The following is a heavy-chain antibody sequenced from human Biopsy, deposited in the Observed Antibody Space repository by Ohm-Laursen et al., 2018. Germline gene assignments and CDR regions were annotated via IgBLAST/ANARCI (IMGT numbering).Heavy chain of an antibody. J-gene: IGHJ6*02. V-gene: IGHV4-59*01. Sequence: SETLSLTWTVSGGSISSDYWSWIWQTPGKGLKWIGYIYYSGSTNYNPSLKSRVTISVDTSKNQFSLRLNSVTAADTAVYYCARATNSTGWPYYYFYGMDVWGQGTTVTVSS. D-gene: IGHD2/OR15-2a*01. CDR3: ARATNSTGWPYYYFYGMDV. CDR1: GGSISSDY. CDR2: IYYSGST.